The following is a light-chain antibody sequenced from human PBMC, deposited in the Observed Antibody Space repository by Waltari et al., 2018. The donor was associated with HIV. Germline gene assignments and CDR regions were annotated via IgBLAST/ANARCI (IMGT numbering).Light chain of an antibody. Sequence: QSALTQPASVSGPPGQSLTISCTGTSSDVGSYNLVSWYHQHPGKAHKLMIYEGSKRPSGVSNRFSGSKSGNTASLTISGLQAEDEADYYCCSYAGSTTSRVFGGGTKLTVL. V-gene: IGLV2-23*01. CDR1: SSDVGSYNL. J-gene: IGLJ3*02. CDR3: CSYAGSTTSRV. CDR2: EGS.